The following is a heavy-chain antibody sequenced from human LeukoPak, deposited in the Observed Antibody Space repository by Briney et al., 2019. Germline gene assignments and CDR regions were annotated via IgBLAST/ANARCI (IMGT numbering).Heavy chain of an antibody. CDR1: GXTXXNYA. J-gene: IGHJ4*02. V-gene: IGHV3-23*01. CDR2: IXGSGSST. D-gene: IGHD6-19*01. CDR3: AKDRAVAGKEFHY. Sequence: GGSLRLSCAASGXTXXNYAXXXXXXTXXXGXELXSAIXGSGSSTXXADSVKGRFTVSRDNSENMLYLQMNSLRAEDSAVYYCAKDRAVAGKEFHYWGQGTLVTVSS.